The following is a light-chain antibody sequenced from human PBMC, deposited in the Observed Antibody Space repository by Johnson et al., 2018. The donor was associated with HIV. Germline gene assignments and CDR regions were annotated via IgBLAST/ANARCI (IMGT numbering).Light chain of an antibody. CDR1: SSNIGNNY. J-gene: IGLJ1*01. CDR2: ENN. Sequence: QLVLTQPPSVSAAPGQKVTISCSGSSSNIGNNYVSWYRHFPGTAPKLLIYENNKRPSGIPDRFSGSKSGTSATLGITGLQTGDEADYYCGTWDGSLSGYVFGTGTKVTVL. V-gene: IGLV1-51*02. CDR3: GTWDGSLSGYV.